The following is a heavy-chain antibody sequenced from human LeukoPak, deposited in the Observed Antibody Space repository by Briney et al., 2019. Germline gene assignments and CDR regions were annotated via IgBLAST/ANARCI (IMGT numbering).Heavy chain of an antibody. D-gene: IGHD3-22*01. Sequence: GESLRLSCTVSGLTFSAYAWSWVRQAPGKGLEWVSAISASGDATYYPDSVRGRFTISREYSKNMLNLQMNSLRAEDTAVYFCATHNDSSYYSPTFRGFHVWGQGTKVTLS. V-gene: IGHV3-23*01. CDR2: ISASGDAT. J-gene: IGHJ3*01. CDR1: GLTFSAYA. CDR3: ATHNDSSYYSPTFRGFHV.